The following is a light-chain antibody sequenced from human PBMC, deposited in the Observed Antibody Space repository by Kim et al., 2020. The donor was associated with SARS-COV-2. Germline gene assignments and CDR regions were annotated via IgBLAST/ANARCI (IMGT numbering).Light chain of an antibody. Sequence: IVMTQSPGSLALSLGERATINCKSSQTILDRSNNKNKLAWYQQKPGQPPKLLIYWASTRESGVPDRFSGSGSGTDFTLTISSLEAEDVADYYCQQYYYSPNTLGQGTKLEIK. V-gene: IGKV4-1*01. CDR2: WAS. J-gene: IGKJ2*01. CDR3: QQYYYSPNT. CDR1: QTILDRSNNKNK.